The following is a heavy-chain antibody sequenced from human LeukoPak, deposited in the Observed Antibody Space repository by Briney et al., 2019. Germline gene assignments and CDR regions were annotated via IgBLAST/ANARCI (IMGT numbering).Heavy chain of an antibody. CDR1: GGSISSSSYY. Sequence: SETLSLTCTVSGGSISSSSYYWGWIRQPPGKGLEWIGSIYYSGSTYYNPSLKSRVTISVDTSKNQFSLKLSSVTAADTAVYYCARSPATYYYDSSGYSYFDYWGQGTLVTVSS. V-gene: IGHV4-39*07. D-gene: IGHD3-22*01. CDR3: ARSPATYYYDSSGYSYFDY. CDR2: IYYSGST. J-gene: IGHJ4*02.